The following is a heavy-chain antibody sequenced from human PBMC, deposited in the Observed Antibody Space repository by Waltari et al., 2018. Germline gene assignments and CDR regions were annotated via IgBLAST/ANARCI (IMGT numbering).Heavy chain of an antibody. CDR3: ARVEGAAGLDI. CDR2: INAGNGNT. CDR1: GYTSTSYA. V-gene: IGHV1-3*01. J-gene: IGHJ3*02. D-gene: IGHD3-16*01. Sequence: QVQLVQSGAEAKKPGASVKASCKASGYTSTSYAMHWVRQAPVQRLEWMGWINAGNGNTKYSQKFQGRVTITRDTSASTAYMELSSLRSEDTAVYYCARVEGAAGLDIWGQGTMVTVSS.